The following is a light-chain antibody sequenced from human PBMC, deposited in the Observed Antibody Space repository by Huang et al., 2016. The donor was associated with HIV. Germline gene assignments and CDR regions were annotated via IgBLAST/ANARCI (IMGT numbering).Light chain of an antibody. CDR2: GAS. CDR3: QQYDSLYT. V-gene: IGKV1-33*01. CDR1: QDIRSD. J-gene: IGKJ2*01. Sequence: IQMTQSPASLSAYVGDRVTISCQANQDIRSDLNWYQQKPGKAPRLLIYGASNLQAGVPSRFSGNGSGTDFTITISSLQSEDIATYYCQQYDSLYTFGQGTRLEIK.